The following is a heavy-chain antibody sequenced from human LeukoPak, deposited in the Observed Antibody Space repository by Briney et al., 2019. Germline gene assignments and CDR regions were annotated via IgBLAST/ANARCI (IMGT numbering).Heavy chain of an antibody. J-gene: IGHJ4*02. CDR3: AKDGRNVDNAFDS. CDR2: ISGSAGST. D-gene: IGHD5-12*01. V-gene: IGHV3-23*01. CDR1: GFTFSSYA. Sequence: PGGSLRLSCAASGFTFSSYAMSWVRQAPGKGLEWVSAISGSAGSTYHADSVKGRFTISRDNSKNTLYLQMNSLSAEDTAVYYCAKDGRNVDNAFDSWGQGTLVTVSS.